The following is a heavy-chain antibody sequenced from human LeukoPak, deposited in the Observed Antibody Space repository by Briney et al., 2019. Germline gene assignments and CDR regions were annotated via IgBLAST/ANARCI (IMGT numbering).Heavy chain of an antibody. CDR2: ISSSDGTI. Sequence: GGSLRLSCAASGFTFSSYEMNWVRQAPGKGLEWVSYISSSDGTIYYADSVKGRFTISRDDAKNSLFQQMNSLRAEDTAVYYGARSMIVGATRSGYFNSWGQGTLVTVSS. CDR3: ARSMIVGATRSGYFNS. D-gene: IGHD1-26*01. CDR1: GFTFSSYE. J-gene: IGHJ4*02. V-gene: IGHV3-48*03.